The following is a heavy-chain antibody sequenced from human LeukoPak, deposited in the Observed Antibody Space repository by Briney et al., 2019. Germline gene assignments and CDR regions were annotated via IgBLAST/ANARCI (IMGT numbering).Heavy chain of an antibody. CDR1: GFTFSSSA. V-gene: IGHV3-23*01. CDR2: VSGSGATT. D-gene: IGHD2-2*01. CDR3: AKDGECSSTSCSLDY. Sequence: GGSLRLSCAASGFTFSSSAMSWVRQAPGKGLEWVSTVSGSGATTYYADSVKGRFTISRDNSKNTLYLQVNSLRAEDTAVYYCAKDGECSSTSCSLDYWGQGTLATVSS. J-gene: IGHJ4*02.